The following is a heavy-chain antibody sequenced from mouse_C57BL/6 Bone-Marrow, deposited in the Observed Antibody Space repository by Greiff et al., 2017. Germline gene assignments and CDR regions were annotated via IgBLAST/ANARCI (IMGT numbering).Heavy chain of an antibody. CDR1: GYTFTSYW. CDR3: ASLYSNYVGAY. CDR2: IHPNSGST. J-gene: IGHJ3*01. V-gene: IGHV1-64*01. Sequence: QVQLQQPGAELVRPGSSVKLSCKASGYTFTSYWMHWVKQRPIQGLEWIGMIHPNSGSTNYNEKFKSKATLTVDKSSSTAYMQLSSLTSEDSAVYYCASLYSNYVGAYWGQGTLVTVSA. D-gene: IGHD2-5*01.